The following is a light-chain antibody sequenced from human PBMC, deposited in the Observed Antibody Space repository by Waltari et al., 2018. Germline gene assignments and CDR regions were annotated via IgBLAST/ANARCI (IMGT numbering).Light chain of an antibody. J-gene: IGKJ2*01. Sequence: DIVMTQSPDSLAVSLGERATINCKSSQSILYSSNNKNYLAWYQQKPGQPPKLLIYWASTRESGVPDRFSGSGSGTDFTLTISSLQAEDVAVYYCQQTFSHPRPSFGQGTKVDI. CDR1: QSILYSSNNKNY. CDR2: WAS. CDR3: QQTFSHPRPS. V-gene: IGKV4-1*01.